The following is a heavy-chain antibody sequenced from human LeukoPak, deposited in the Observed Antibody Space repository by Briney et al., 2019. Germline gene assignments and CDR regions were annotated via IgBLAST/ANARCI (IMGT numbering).Heavy chain of an antibody. CDR2: IIPILGIA. V-gene: IGHV1-69*04. J-gene: IGHJ5*02. Sequence: SVKVSCKASGGTFSSYTISWVRQAPGQGLEWMGRIIPILGIANYAQKFQGRVTITADKSTSTAYMELSSLRSEDTAVYYCARERGGGYCSSTSCYPNWFDPWGQGTLVTVSS. CDR3: ARERGGGYCSSTSCYPNWFDP. D-gene: IGHD2-2*01. CDR1: GGTFSSYT.